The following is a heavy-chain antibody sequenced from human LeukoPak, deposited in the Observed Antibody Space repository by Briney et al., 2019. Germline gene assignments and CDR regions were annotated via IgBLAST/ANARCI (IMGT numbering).Heavy chain of an antibody. V-gene: IGHV3-48*03. D-gene: IGHD3-22*01. J-gene: IGHJ4*02. CDR1: GFTFSSYE. CDR3: ARSSRSITMIVVATERTTGPRYYFDY. Sequence: GGSLTLSCAASGFTFSSYEMNWVRQAPGTGLEWVSYISSSGSTIYYADSVKGRFTISRDNAKNSLYLQMNSLRAEDTAVYYCARSSRSITMIVVATERTTGPRYYFDYWGQGTLVTVSS. CDR2: ISSSGSTI.